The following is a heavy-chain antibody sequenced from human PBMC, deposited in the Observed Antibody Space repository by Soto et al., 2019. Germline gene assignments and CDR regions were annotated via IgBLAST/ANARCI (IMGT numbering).Heavy chain of an antibody. D-gene: IGHD5-12*01. J-gene: IGHJ3*02. V-gene: IGHV3-33*01. CDR3: ARDRGGGATDAFDI. CDR1: GFIFSSHG. Sequence: QVQLVESGGGVVQPGRSLRLSCAPSGFIFSSHGMHWVRQAPGKGLEWVALIWYDESNKYYADSVKGRFTISRDNSKNTLFLQMNSLRAEDTAIYYCARDRGGGATDAFDIWGQGTMVTVSS. CDR2: IWYDESNK.